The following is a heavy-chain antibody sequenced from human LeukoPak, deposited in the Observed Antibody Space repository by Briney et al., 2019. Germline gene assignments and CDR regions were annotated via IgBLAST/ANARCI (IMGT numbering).Heavy chain of an antibody. Sequence: GGSLRLSCAASGFTSSSNGMHWVRQAPGKGLEYVSAISSDGGRTYYANSVKGRFTISRDNSKNTLYLQMGSLRAEDMAVYYCARVRAGLYDSSGYFLDYWGQGTLVTVSS. D-gene: IGHD3-22*01. CDR3: ARVRAGLYDSSGYFLDY. J-gene: IGHJ4*02. V-gene: IGHV3-64*01. CDR1: GFTSSSNG. CDR2: ISSDGGRT.